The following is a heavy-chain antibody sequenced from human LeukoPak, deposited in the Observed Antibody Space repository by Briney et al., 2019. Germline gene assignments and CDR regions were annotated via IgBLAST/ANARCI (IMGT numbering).Heavy chain of an antibody. CDR2: ISYDGSNK. CDR3: ARILDSAWGELGY. J-gene: IGHJ4*02. Sequence: GGSLRLSCAASGFTFSSYAMHWVRQAPGKGLEWVAVISYDGSNKYYADSVKGRFTISRDNAKNSLYLQMNSLRAEDTAVYYCARILDSAWGELGYWGQGTLVTVSS. V-gene: IGHV3-30*04. D-gene: IGHD6-19*01. CDR1: GFTFSSYA.